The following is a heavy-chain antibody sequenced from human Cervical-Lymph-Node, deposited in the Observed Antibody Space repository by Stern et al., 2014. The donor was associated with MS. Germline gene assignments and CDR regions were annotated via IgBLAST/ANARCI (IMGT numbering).Heavy chain of an antibody. V-gene: IGHV2-5*01. CDR2: FYWNGDK. J-gene: IGHJ3*02. CDR1: GFSLSTSGVS. Sequence: ITLQESGPTLVKPTQTLTLTCTFSGFSLSTSGVSVAWIRQPPGKALEWLAPFYWNGDKRYNPSLKSRVTITKDTSENQVVLKMTSMAPVDTATYYCAHNFGPAGNLDNAFDIWGRGTMVTVSS. D-gene: IGHD6-13*01. CDR3: AHNFGPAGNLDNAFDI.